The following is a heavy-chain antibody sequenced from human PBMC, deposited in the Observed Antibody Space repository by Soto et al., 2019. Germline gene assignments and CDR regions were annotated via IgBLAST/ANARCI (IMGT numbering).Heavy chain of an antibody. J-gene: IGHJ4*02. V-gene: IGHV3-53*01. Sequence: VGSLRLSCEASGFTVSSNYMTWVRQAPGKGLEWVSVIYSAGSTYYADSVKGRFTISRDNSKNTLFLQMNSLRAEDTAVYYCARLRLDGAVAGNHYFDFWGLGTLVTVSS. CDR3: ARLRLDGAVAGNHYFDF. CDR2: IYSAGST. D-gene: IGHD6-13*01. CDR1: GFTVSSNY.